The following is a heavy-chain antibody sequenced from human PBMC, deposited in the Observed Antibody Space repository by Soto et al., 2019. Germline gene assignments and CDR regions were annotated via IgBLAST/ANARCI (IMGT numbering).Heavy chain of an antibody. CDR3: ARGSGSYHPTLYYFDY. CDR2: IIPIFGTA. V-gene: IGHV1-69*13. Sequence: SVKVSCKASGGTFSSYAISWVRQAPGQGLEWMGGIIPIFGTANYAQKFQGRVTITADESTSTAYMELSSLRSEDTAVYYCARGSGSYHPTLYYFDYWGQGTLVTVSS. CDR1: GGTFSSYA. J-gene: IGHJ4*02. D-gene: IGHD1-26*01.